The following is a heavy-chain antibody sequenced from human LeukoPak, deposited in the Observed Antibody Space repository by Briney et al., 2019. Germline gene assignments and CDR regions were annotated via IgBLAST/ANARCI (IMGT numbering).Heavy chain of an antibody. CDR3: ARDYYYGSGSYYNAHYYYYYMDV. Sequence: ASVKVSCKTSGYTFTDYYLHWVRQAPGQGLEWMGWINPNSGGTNYAQKFQGRVTMTRDTSISTAYMELSRLRSDDTAVYYCARDYYYGSGSYYNAHYYYYYMDVWGKGTTVTISS. CDR2: INPNSGGT. D-gene: IGHD3-10*01. CDR1: GYTFTDYY. J-gene: IGHJ6*03. V-gene: IGHV1-2*02.